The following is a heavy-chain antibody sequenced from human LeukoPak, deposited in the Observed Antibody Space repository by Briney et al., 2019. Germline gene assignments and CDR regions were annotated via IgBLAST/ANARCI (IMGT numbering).Heavy chain of an antibody. Sequence: SETLSLTSTVSGDSISSYYWSWIRQPPGKGLEWIGYIYYSGSTNYNPSLKSRVTISVDTSKNQLSLKLSSVTVADTAVYYCAGGQWLVWGDYWGQGTLVTVSS. D-gene: IGHD6-19*01. J-gene: IGHJ4*02. CDR2: IYYSGST. CDR1: GDSISSYY. V-gene: IGHV4-59*12. CDR3: AGGQWLVWGDY.